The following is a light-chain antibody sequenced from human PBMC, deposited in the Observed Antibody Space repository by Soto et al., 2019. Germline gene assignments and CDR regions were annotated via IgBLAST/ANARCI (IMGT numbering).Light chain of an antibody. CDR3: QQYGSSPT. V-gene: IGKV3-20*01. CDR1: QSVSSSY. J-gene: IGKJ4*01. Sequence: EIVLTQSPGTLSLSPGERATLSCRASQSVSSSYLAWYQQKPGQAPRLLIYGASSRATGIPYRFSGSGSGTDFTLTICTLEPEDFAVYYCQQYGSSPTFGGGTKVEIK. CDR2: GAS.